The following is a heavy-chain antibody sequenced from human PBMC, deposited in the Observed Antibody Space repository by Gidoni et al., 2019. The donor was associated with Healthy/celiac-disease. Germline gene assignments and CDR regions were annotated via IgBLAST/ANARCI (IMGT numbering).Heavy chain of an antibody. CDR1: GFTFSSYA. D-gene: IGHD3-22*01. V-gene: IGHV3-30-3*01. CDR3: ARDPEYYYDSSGSYAFDI. J-gene: IGHJ3*02. CDR2: ISYDGSNQ. Sequence: QVQLVESGGGVVQPGRSLRLSCAAAGFTFSSYAMHWVRQAPGKGLGWVSVISYDGSNQYYADSVKGRFTISRDNSKNTLYLQMNSLRAEDTAVYYCARDPEYYYDSSGSYAFDIWGQGTMVTVSS.